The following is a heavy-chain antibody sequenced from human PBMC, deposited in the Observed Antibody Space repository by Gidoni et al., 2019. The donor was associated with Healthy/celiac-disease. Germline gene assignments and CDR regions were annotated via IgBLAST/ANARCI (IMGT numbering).Heavy chain of an antibody. CDR2: INPNSGGT. J-gene: IGHJ4*02. V-gene: IGHV1-2*02. CDR3: ARLDCSSTSCYTFDV. CDR1: GYTFTGYY. D-gene: IGHD2-2*02. Sequence: QVQLVQSGAEVKTPGASGKVSCNASGYTFTGYYMHWVRQDHGQGLEWMGWINPNSGGTNYVQKFQGRVTMTRDTSISTAYMELSRLRSDDTAVYYCARLDCSSTSCYTFDVWGQGTLVTVSS.